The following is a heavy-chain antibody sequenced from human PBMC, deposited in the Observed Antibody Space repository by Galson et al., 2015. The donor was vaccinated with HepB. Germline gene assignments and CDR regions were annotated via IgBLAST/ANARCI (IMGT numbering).Heavy chain of an antibody. CDR3: TRVAHLGRGMNI. CDR1: GDSVSRDTVG. Sequence: CAISGDSVSRDTVGWNWIRQSPSRGLKWLGRTYYRSKWYSDYAISVKSRIIINADSSTNQFFLQLNSMTPEDTAVYYCTRVAHLGRGMNIWGQGTTVTV. CDR2: TYYRSKWYS. J-gene: IGHJ6*02. V-gene: IGHV6-1*01. D-gene: IGHD3-10*01.